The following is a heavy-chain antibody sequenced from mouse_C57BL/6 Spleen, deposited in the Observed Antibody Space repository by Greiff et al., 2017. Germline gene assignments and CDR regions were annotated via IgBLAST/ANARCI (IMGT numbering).Heavy chain of an antibody. CDR1: GFNIKDDY. V-gene: IGHV14-4*01. CDR2: IDPENGDT. CDR3: TGGYDENYFDH. D-gene: IGHD2-2*01. J-gene: IGHJ2*01. Sequence: EVQLQESGAELVRPGASVKLSCTASGFNIKDDYMHWVKQRPEQGLEWIGWIDPENGDTEYASKFQGKATITADTSSNTAYLQLSSLTSEDTAVYYCTGGYDENYFDHWGQGTTLTVSS.